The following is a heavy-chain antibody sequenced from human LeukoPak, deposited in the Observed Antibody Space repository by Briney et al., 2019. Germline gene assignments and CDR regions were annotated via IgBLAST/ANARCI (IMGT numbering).Heavy chain of an antibody. CDR2: INHSGST. CDR3: ARLYWGSGRTLLFDY. V-gene: IGHV4-34*01. Sequence: SETLSLTCAVYGGSFSGYYWSWIRQPPGKGLEWIGEINHSGSTNYNPSLKSRVTISVDTSKNQFSLKLSSVTAADTAVHYCARLYWGSGRTLLFDYWGQGTLVTVSS. D-gene: IGHD6-19*01. CDR1: GGSFSGYY. J-gene: IGHJ4*02.